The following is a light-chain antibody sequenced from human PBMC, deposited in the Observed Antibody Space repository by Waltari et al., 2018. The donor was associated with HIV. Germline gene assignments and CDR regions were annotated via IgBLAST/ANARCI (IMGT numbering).Light chain of an antibody. CDR1: SSDVGGYNY. Sequence: QSALTQPASVSGSPGQSITISCTGTSSDVGGYNYVSWYQQHPGKAPKLMIYEVSNRPSGVSNRLPGSKSGNTAPLTISGLQAEDEADYYCSSYTSSSTPVFGTGTKVTVL. CDR2: EVS. CDR3: SSYTSSSTPV. V-gene: IGLV2-14*01. J-gene: IGLJ1*01.